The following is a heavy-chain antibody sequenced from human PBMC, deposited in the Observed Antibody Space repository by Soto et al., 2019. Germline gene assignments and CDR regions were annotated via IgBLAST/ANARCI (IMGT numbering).Heavy chain of an antibody. CDR2: FDPEDGET. J-gene: IGHJ4*02. CDR3: ATRGPAGDFDF. Sequence: ASVKVSCKVSGYTLNELSMHWVRQAPGKGLEWMGGFDPEDGETVYAQIFQGRVTMTEDTSTDTANMELNSLTSEDTAVYYCATRGPAGDFDFWGQGTLVTVSS. V-gene: IGHV1-24*01. CDR1: GYTLNELS. D-gene: IGHD3-10*01.